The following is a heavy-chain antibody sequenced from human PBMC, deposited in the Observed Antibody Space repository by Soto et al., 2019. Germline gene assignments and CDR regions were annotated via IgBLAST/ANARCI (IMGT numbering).Heavy chain of an antibody. V-gene: IGHV1-18*01. CDR2: ISAYNGNP. Sequence: QVPLVQSGAEVKKPGASMKVSCTASGYPFTSYGISWVRQAPGQGLEWMGWISAYNGNPNYAQRLQGRVTMTTDTSTGTAYMELRRLRSYDTAVYFCARDAPGGFDYWGQGSLVTVSS. J-gene: IGHJ4*02. CDR3: ARDAPGGFDY. CDR1: GYPFTSYG. D-gene: IGHD3-16*01.